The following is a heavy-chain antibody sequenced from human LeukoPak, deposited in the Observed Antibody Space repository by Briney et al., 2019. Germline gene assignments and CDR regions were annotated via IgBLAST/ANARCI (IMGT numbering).Heavy chain of an antibody. CDR2: ISYDGSSK. D-gene: IGHD5-18*01. J-gene: IGHJ3*02. CDR3: ARARSSYGYGDAFDI. Sequence: GGSLRLSCAASGFTFSTYAMHWVRQAPGKGLEWVAVISYDGSSKYYADSVKGRFTISRDNSKTTLYLQMNSLRAEDTAVYYCARARSSYGYGDAFDIWGHGTMVTVSS. CDR1: GFTFSTYA. V-gene: IGHV3-30*04.